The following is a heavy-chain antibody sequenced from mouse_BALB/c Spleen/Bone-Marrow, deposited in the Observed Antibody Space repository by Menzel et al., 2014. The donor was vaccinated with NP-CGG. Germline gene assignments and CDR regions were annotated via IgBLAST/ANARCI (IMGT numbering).Heavy chain of an antibody. CDR3: ARGGGAYYGNYWFAY. J-gene: IGHJ3*01. Sequence: EVQLQQSGGDLVKPGGSLKLSCAASGFTFSSYGMSWVRQTPDKRLEWVATISSGGSYTYYPDSVKGRFTISRVNAKNTLYLQMSSLKSEDTAMYYCARGGGAYYGNYWFAYWGQGTLVTVSA. CDR2: ISSGGSYT. V-gene: IGHV5-6*01. CDR1: GFTFSSYG. D-gene: IGHD2-10*01.